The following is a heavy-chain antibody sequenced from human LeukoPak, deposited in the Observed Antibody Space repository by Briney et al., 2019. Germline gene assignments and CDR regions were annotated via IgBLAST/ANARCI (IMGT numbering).Heavy chain of an antibody. Sequence: GGSLRLSCAASGFTFSNYGMHWLRQAPGKGLEWVAVIWYDGSNKYYADSVGRFTISRDNSRNTLYLQMNSLRAEDTAVYYCARDRELLDYWGQGTLVTASS. D-gene: IGHD1-26*01. CDR3: ARDRELLDY. CDR1: GFTFSNYG. V-gene: IGHV3-33*01. CDR2: IWYDGSNK. J-gene: IGHJ4*02.